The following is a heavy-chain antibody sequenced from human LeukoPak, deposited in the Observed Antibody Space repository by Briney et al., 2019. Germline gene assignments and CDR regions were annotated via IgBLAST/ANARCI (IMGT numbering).Heavy chain of an antibody. CDR3: ARETSQKGAHYMDV. CDR1: GGSISSSSYY. J-gene: IGHJ6*03. D-gene: IGHD3-16*01. V-gene: IGHV4-61*01. Sequence: SETLSLTCSVSGGSISSSSYYWGWIRQPPGKGLEWIGYIYYSGSTNYNPSLKSRVTISVDTSKNQFSLKLSSVTAADTAVYYCARETSQKGAHYMDVWGKGTTVTISS. CDR2: IYYSGST.